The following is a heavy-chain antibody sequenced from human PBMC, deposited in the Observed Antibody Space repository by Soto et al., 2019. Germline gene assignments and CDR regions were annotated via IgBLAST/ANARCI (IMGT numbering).Heavy chain of an antibody. CDR3: ARGIPYGDYSRWFDT. CDR2: MNPNSGNT. D-gene: IGHD4-17*01. V-gene: IGHV1-8*02. CDR1: GYTFTSYD. Sequence: QVQLVQSGAEVKKPGASVKVSCKASGYTFTSYDINWVRQATGQGLEYLGWMNPNSGNTGYVQKFQGRVTLTRNTSIRTAYMELSSLRSEDTAVYYCARGIPYGDYSRWFDTGGQGTLVTVSS. J-gene: IGHJ5*02.